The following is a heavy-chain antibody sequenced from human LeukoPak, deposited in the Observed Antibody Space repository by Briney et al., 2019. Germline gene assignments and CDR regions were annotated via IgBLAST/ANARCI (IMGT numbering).Heavy chain of an antibody. J-gene: IGHJ3*02. V-gene: IGHV4-59*11. CDR2: ISYIGTT. D-gene: IGHD4-17*01. Sequence: SETLSLTCAVSGDSFSSHYWTWIRQPPGRGLEWIGYISYIGTTNYNPSLKSRVTISIDTSKNQFSLKLSSVTTADTAVYYCARDLVTVTKGFDIWGLGTMVSVSS. CDR1: GDSFSSHY. CDR3: ARDLVTVTKGFDI.